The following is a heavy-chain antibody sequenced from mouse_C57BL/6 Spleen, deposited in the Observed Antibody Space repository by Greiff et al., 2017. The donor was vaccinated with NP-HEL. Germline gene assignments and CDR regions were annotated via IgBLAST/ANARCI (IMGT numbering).Heavy chain of an antibody. CDR2: ISPRDGST. J-gene: IGHJ1*03. CDR1: GYTFTDHT. D-gene: IGHD1-1*01. Sequence: VQLQPSDAELVKPGASVKISCKVSGYTFTDHTIHWMKQRPEQGLEWIGYISPRDGSTKYNEKFKGKATLTADKSSSTAYMQLNSLTSEDSAVYFCARSRGITTVPHWYFDVWGTGTTVTVSS. CDR3: ARSRGITTVPHWYFDV. V-gene: IGHV1-78*01.